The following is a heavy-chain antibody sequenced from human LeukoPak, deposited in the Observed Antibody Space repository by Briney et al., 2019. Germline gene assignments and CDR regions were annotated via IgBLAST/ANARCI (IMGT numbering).Heavy chain of an antibody. J-gene: IGHJ6*03. D-gene: IGHD6-6*01. CDR1: GYTFTGYY. CDR2: INPNSGGT. Sequence: ASVKVSCRASGYTFTGYYMHWVRQAPGQGLEWMGWINPNSGGTNYAQKFQGRVTMTRDTSISTAYMELSRLRSDDTAVYYCAREGIIAARPNYYYYMDVWGKGTTVTVSS. V-gene: IGHV1-2*02. CDR3: AREGIIAARPNYYYYMDV.